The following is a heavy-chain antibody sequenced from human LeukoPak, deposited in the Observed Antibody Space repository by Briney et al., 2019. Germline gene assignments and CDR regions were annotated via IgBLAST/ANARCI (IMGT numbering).Heavy chain of an antibody. CDR3: ARRKRWGSLIDY. CDR2: IYYSGNT. J-gene: IGHJ4*02. CDR1: GGSISSDNYY. Sequence: PSETLSLTCIVSGGSISSDNYYWGWIRQPPGKGLEWIGSIYYSGNTYYNPSLKSRVTISIDTSKNQFSLKLSSVTAADTAVYYRARRKRWGSLIDYWGQGTLVTVSS. V-gene: IGHV4-39*01. D-gene: IGHD3-16*01.